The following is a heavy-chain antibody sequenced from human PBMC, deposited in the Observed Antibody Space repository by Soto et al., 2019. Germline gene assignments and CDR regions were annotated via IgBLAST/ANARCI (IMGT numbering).Heavy chain of an antibody. D-gene: IGHD7-27*01. V-gene: IGHV4-59*11. CDR1: GGSISNHY. Sequence: QVQLQESGPGLVKPSETLSLTCTVSGGSISNHYWSWIRQPPGKGLEWIGYTYYNGNTYSNPSLKSPVTMSVDTSKYQSSLKWSSVTAADTAVYYCARANWYSGYWGQGTLVTASS. CDR2: TYYNGNT. CDR3: ARANWYSGY. J-gene: IGHJ4*02.